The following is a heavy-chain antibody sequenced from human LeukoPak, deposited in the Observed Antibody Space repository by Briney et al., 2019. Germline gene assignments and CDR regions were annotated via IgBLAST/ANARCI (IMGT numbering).Heavy chain of an antibody. V-gene: IGHV4-59*01. CDR1: GGSISSYY. CDR3: ARTQLPAAPRGNWFDP. CDR2: IYYSGST. Sequence: SETLSLTCTVSGGSISSYYWSWIRQPPGKGLEWIGYIYYSGSTNYNPSLKSRVTISVDTSKNQFSLKLSSVTAADTAVYYRARTQLPAAPRGNWFDPWGQGTLVTVSS. D-gene: IGHD2-2*01. J-gene: IGHJ5*02.